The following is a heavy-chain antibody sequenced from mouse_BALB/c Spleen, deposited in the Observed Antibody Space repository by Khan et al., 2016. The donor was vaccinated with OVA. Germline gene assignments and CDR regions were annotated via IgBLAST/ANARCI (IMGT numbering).Heavy chain of an antibody. Sequence: EVQLQESGPELMRPGASVKISCKASGYSFTTYYIHWVKQSHGKSLEWIGFIDPFNGGTTFNQKFTGKATLIVDKSSSTAYMHLSSLTSEDSAVYYCARHGSTSWFAYWGQGTLVTVSA. CDR2: IDPFNGGT. V-gene: IGHV1S135*01. CDR3: ARHGSTSWFAY. D-gene: IGHD1-1*01. CDR1: GYSFTTYY. J-gene: IGHJ3*01.